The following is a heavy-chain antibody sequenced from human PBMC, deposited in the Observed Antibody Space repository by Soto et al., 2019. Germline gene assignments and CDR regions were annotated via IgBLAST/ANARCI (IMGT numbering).Heavy chain of an antibody. CDR3: AADSRSWSDTGRVYYGLDV. Sequence: SVKVSCKASGFTFTSSAVQWVRQARGQRLEWIGWIVVGSGNTNYAQKFQERVTITRDMSTSTAYMELSSLRSEDTAVYYCAADSRSWSDTGRVYYGLDVWGQGTTVTVSS. V-gene: IGHV1-58*01. CDR1: GFTFTSSA. CDR2: IVVGSGNT. J-gene: IGHJ6*02. D-gene: IGHD6-13*01.